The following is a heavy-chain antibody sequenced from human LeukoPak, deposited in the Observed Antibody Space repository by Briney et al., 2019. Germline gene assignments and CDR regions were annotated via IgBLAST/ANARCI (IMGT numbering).Heavy chain of an antibody. CDR2: LSGGGGST. D-gene: IGHD6-13*01. V-gene: IGHV3-23*01. Sequence: PGGSLRLSCAASGFTFNSYAMNWVRQAPGRGLEWVSTLSGGGGSTYYADSVKGRFTISRDNSKDTLYLQMNSLRAEDTAVYYCARDSKGGQGSSWYYFDYWGQGTLVTVSS. CDR3: ARDSKGGQGSSWYYFDY. CDR1: GFTFNSYA. J-gene: IGHJ4*02.